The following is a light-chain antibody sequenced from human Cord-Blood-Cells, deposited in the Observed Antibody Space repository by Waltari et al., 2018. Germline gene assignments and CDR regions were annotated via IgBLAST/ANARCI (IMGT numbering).Light chain of an antibody. CDR3: SSYTSSSTLV. V-gene: IGLV2-14*01. CDR1: SSDVGGYNY. CDR2: DVS. J-gene: IGLJ3*02. Sequence: QSALTQPASVSGSPGQSITISCTGPSSDVGGYNYVSWYQQHPGKAPKLMIYDVSNRPSGVSNRGSGYKSGNTASLTISGLQAEDEADYYCSSYTSSSTLVFGGGTKLTGL.